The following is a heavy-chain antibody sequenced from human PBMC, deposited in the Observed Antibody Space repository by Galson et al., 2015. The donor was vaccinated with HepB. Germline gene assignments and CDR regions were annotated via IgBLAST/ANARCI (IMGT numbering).Heavy chain of an antibody. CDR3: ARVHIGEITFGGVTPGLYYFDY. CDR2: IYYSGST. V-gene: IGHV4-61*01. D-gene: IGHD3-16*01. CDR1: GGSVSSGSYY. Sequence: SETLSLTCTVSGGSVSSGSYYWSWIRQPPGKGLEWIGYIYYSGSTNYNPSLKSRVTISVDTSKNQFSLKLSSVTAADTAVYYCARVHIGEITFGGVTPGLYYFDYWGQGTLVTVSS. J-gene: IGHJ4*02.